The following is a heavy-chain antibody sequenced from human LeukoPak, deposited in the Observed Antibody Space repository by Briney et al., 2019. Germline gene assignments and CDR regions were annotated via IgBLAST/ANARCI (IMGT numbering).Heavy chain of an antibody. CDR3: ARNYYDSTAFYLFAEYHYYYYMDV. CDR1: GFTFSDYY. Sequence: GGSLRLSCEVSGFTFSDYYMSWIRQAPGKGLEWVAFIRFDGTSKYYADSVKGRFTISRDNSQNTVSLQVNSLRAEDTAIYYCARNYYDSTAFYLFAEYHYYYYMDVWGKGTTVTVSS. CDR2: IRFDGTSK. D-gene: IGHD3-22*01. V-gene: IGHV3-30*02. J-gene: IGHJ6*03.